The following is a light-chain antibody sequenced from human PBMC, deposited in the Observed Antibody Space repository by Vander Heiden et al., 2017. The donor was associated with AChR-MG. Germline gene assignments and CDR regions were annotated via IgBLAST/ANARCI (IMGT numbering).Light chain of an antibody. CDR2: EVS. CDR1: SSDVGSYNL. V-gene: IGLV2-23*02. Sequence: QSALTQPASVSGSPGQSITISCTGTSSDVGSYNLVSWYHKHPAKAPKLMIYEVSKRPSGVSNRFSGSKSGNTASLTISGLQAEDEADYYCCSYAGSSTNVFGTGTKVTVL. J-gene: IGLJ1*01. CDR3: CSYAGSSTNV.